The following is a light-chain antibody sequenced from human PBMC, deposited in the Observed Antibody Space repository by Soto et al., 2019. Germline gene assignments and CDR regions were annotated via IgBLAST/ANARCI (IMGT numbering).Light chain of an antibody. CDR3: QHYGGSPLT. CDR1: QSLNSN. J-gene: IGKJ1*01. Sequence: ETVMTQSPATLSVSPGERATLSCRASQSLNSNLAWYQQKPGQAPRLLIDGASDRATGIPDRFSGSGYGTEFTLTITRLEAEDFAVYFCQHYGGSPLTFGQGTTVEMK. V-gene: IGKV3-15*01. CDR2: GAS.